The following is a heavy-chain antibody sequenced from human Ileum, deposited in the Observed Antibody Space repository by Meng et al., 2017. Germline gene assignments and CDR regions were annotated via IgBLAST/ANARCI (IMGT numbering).Heavy chain of an antibody. CDR2: IIPIFGSA. D-gene: IGHD6-13*01. V-gene: IGHV1-69*06. Sequence: QVQLVQRGAEGGRPGSSWKVSCKASGGTFSSFAISWVRQAPGQGLEWMGGIIPIFGSADYAQKFQGRVTITADKSTSTAYMELSSLRSEDTAVYYCARVAAAGRNWGQGTLVTVSS. J-gene: IGHJ4*02. CDR3: ARVAAAGRN. CDR1: GGTFSSFA.